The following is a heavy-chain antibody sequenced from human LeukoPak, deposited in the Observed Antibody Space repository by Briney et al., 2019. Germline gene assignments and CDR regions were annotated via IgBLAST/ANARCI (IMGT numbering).Heavy chain of an antibody. CDR1: GYTFTGYY. CDR3: ARDHLRGESTGGYHFDY. CDR2: INPNTGGT. Sequence: ASVKVSCKASGYTFTGYYMHWVRQAPGQGLEWMGRINPNTGGTNSAQRFQGRVTMTRDTSISTAYMELNRLRSDDTAVYYCARDHLRGESTGGYHFDYWGKGPLVTVSS. J-gene: IGHJ4*02. D-gene: IGHD5-18*01. V-gene: IGHV1-2*06.